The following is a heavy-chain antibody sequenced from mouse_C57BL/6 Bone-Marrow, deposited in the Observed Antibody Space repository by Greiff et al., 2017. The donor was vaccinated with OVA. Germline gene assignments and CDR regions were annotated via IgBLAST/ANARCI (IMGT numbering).Heavy chain of an antibody. CDR1: GYTFTDYE. V-gene: IGHV1-15*01. CDR3: TRPGTGYWYFDV. Sequence: QVQLQQSGAELVRPGASVTLSCKASGYTFTDYEMHWVKQTPVHGLEWIGAIDPETGGTAYNQKFKGKAILTADKSSSTAYMELRILTSEDSAVYYCTRPGTGYWYFDVWGTGTTVTVSS. CDR2: IDPETGGT. D-gene: IGHD4-1*01. J-gene: IGHJ1*03.